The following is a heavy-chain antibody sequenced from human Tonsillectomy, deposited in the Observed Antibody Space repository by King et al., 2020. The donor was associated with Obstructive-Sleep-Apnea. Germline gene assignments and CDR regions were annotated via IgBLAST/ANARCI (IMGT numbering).Heavy chain of an antibody. J-gene: IGHJ5*02. Sequence: VQLVESGGGLVQTWGSLRLSCAASGFTFSIYGMIWVRQAPWKGLEWVAKIKQGRSEKYYLDSVKGRFTISRDNAKNSLYLKMNSLRAEDTAVYYCAREGDFWSGHNWFDPWGQGTLVTVSS. CDR3: AREGDFWSGHNWFDP. CDR1: GFTFSIYG. D-gene: IGHD3-3*01. V-gene: IGHV3-7*03. CDR2: IKQGRSEK.